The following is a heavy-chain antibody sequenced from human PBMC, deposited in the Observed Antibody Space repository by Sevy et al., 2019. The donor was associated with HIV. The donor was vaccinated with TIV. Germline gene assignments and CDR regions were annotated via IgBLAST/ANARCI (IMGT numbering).Heavy chain of an antibody. CDR3: ARLASRLRDNWSDP. V-gene: IGHV4-39*01. CDR1: GGSISTSSYY. D-gene: IGHD3-16*01. CDR2: SFYSGTT. J-gene: IGHJ5*02. Sequence: SETLSLTCTVSGGSISTSSYYWGWIRQPPGKGLEWIGNSFYSGTTYYNPSLKSRVTISIDTSKNQFSLKLSSVTAADTALYYCARLASRLRDNWSDPWGQGTLVTVSS.